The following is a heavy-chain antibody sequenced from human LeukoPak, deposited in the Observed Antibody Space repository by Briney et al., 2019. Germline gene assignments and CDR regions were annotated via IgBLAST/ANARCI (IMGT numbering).Heavy chain of an antibody. V-gene: IGHV3-13*01. J-gene: IGHJ4*02. CDR1: GFTFSSYD. CDR3: ARAYGGNFDY. Sequence: GGSLRLSCAASGFTFSSYDMHWVRQAPGKGLEWVSAICTAGDTYYPGSVKGRFTISRENAKNSLYLQMNRLRAGDTAVYYCARAYGGNFDYWGQGTLVTVSS. D-gene: IGHD4-17*01. CDR2: ICTAGDT.